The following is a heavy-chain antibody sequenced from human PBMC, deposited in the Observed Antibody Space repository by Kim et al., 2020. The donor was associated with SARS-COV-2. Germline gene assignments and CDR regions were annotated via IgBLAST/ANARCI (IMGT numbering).Heavy chain of an antibody. CDR2: IYYSGST. J-gene: IGHJ4*02. Sequence: SETLSLTCTVSGGSISSYYWSWIRQPPGKGLEWIGYIYYSGSTNYNPSLKSRVTISVDTSKNQFSLKLSSVTAADTAVYYCARVGATAGTIKYYFDYWGQGTLVTVSS. D-gene: IGHD1-1*01. V-gene: IGHV4-59*01. CDR1: GGSISSYY. CDR3: ARVGATAGTIKYYFDY.